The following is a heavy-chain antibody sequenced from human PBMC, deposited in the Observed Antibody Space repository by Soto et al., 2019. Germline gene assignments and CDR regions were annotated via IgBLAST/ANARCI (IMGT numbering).Heavy chain of an antibody. CDR2: IYYSGST. J-gene: IGHJ4*02. CDR1: GGSISSYY. D-gene: IGHD3-22*01. Sequence: SETLSLTCTVSGGSISSYYWSWIRQPPGKGLEWIGYIYYSGSTNYNPSLKSRVTISVDTSKNQFSLKLSSVTAADTAVYYCASGIHYYDSSGYYFWGQGTLVTVSS. V-gene: IGHV4-59*01. CDR3: ASGIHYYDSSGYYF.